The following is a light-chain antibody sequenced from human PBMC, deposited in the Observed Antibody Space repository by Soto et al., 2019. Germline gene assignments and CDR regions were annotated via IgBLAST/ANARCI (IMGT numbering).Light chain of an antibody. J-gene: IGLJ1*01. Sequence: QSALTQPPSVSGAPGQRVTISCTGNSSNIGAGYDVHWYQQLPGTAPKLLIYGNSNRPSGVPDRFSGSKSGTSAALAITGLQAEDEAEYYCPSYGSSLSGYGFGTGTKVTVL. CDR3: PSYGSSLSGYG. CDR2: GNS. CDR1: SSNIGAGYD. V-gene: IGLV1-40*01.